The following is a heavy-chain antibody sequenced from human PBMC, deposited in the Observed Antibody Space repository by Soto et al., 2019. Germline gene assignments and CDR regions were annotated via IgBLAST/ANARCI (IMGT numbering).Heavy chain of an antibody. CDR2: IIPIFGTA. CDR3: ARGNHRWLQLWYFDL. Sequence: QVQLVQSGAEVKKPGSSVTVSCKASGGTFSSYTISWVRQAPGQGLEWMGGIIPIFGTANYAQKFQGRITITADESTSTAYMELSSLRSEDTAVYSCARGNHRWLQLWYFDLWGRGTPVTVSS. D-gene: IGHD5-12*01. J-gene: IGHJ2*01. CDR1: GGTFSSYT. V-gene: IGHV1-69*12.